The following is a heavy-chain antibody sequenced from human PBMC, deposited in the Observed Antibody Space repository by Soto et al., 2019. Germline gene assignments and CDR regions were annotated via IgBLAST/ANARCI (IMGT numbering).Heavy chain of an antibody. CDR2: IDSSGEK. CDR3: ARRLLAVAVSPWFDP. CDR1: GLSITDSEMG. D-gene: IGHD6-19*01. Sequence: QVTLKESGPVLVKPTETLTLRCTVSGLSITDSEMGVSWIRQPPGQPLEWLAHIDSSGEKSYRTFLKSRLAISKDTSKSQIVLTMTNMDPADTATYYCARRLLAVAVSPWFDPLGQGIPVTVSS. J-gene: IGHJ5*02. V-gene: IGHV2-26*01.